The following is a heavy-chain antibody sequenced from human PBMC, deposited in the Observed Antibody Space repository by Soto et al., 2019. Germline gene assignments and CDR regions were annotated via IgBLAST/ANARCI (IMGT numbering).Heavy chain of an antibody. Sequence: HPGGSLRLSCAASGFTFDDYAMHWVRQAPGKGLEWVSGISWNSGSIGYADSVKGRFTISRDNAKNSLYLQMNSLRAEDTALYYCAKDISPYNWNDDYALYWGQGTLVTVSS. CDR3: AKDISPYNWNDDYALY. V-gene: IGHV3-9*01. CDR1: GFTFDDYA. D-gene: IGHD1-1*01. CDR2: ISWNSGSI. J-gene: IGHJ4*02.